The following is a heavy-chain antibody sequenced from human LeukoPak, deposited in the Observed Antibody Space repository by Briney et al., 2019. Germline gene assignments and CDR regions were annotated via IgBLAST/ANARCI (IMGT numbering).Heavy chain of an antibody. V-gene: IGHV4-34*01. J-gene: IGHJ4*02. CDR3: ASPSFGREPWAY. Sequence: SETLSLTCAVYGGSFSGYYWGWIRQPPGKGLEWIGEINHSGSTNYNPSLKSRVTISVDTSKNQFSLKLSSVTAADTAVYCCASPSFGREPWAYWGQGTLVTVSS. CDR2: INHSGST. D-gene: IGHD3-16*01. CDR1: GGSFSGYY.